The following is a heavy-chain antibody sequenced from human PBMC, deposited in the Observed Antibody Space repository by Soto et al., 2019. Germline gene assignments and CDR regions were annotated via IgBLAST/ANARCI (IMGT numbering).Heavy chain of an antibody. CDR2: IYYSGST. CDR3: AREPGDFWSGYYTGYFHH. V-gene: IGHV4-30-4*01. Sequence: KPSETLSLTCTVSGGSISSGDYYWSWIRQPPGKGLEWIGYIYYSGSTYYNPSLKSRVTISVDTSKNQFSLKLSSVTAADTAVYYCAREPGDFWSGYYTGYFHHWGQGTLVTVSS. CDR1: GGSISSGDYY. J-gene: IGHJ1*01. D-gene: IGHD3-3*01.